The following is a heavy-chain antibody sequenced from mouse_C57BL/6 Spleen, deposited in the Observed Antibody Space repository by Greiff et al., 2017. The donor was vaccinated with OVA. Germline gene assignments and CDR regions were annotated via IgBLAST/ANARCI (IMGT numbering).Heavy chain of an antibody. J-gene: IGHJ1*03. D-gene: IGHD2-12*01. CDR2: IDPNSGGT. CDR1: GYTFTSYW. V-gene: IGHV1-72*01. CDR3: ARWGDRYEKVYWYFDV. Sequence: QVQLQQSGAELVKPGASVKLSCKASGYTFTSYWMPWVKQRPGRGLEWIGRIDPNSGGTKYNEKFKSKATLTVDKPSSTAYMQLSSLTSEDSAVDYCARWGDRYEKVYWYFDVWGTGTTVTVSS.